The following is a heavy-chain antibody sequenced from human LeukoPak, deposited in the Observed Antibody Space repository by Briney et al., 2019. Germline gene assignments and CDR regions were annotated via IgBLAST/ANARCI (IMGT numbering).Heavy chain of an antibody. CDR3: ARDLYGSGSYDTYYFDY. V-gene: IGHV3-74*01. J-gene: IGHJ4*02. CDR2: MDSDGSGT. D-gene: IGHD3-10*01. CDR1: GFTFSSYW. Sequence: GGSLRLSCAVSGFTFSSYWMHWVRQAPGKGLVWVSRMDSDGSGTSYADSVKGRFTISRDSAKKSLYLQMNSLRDEDTAVYYCARDLYGSGSYDTYYFDYWGQGTLVTVSS.